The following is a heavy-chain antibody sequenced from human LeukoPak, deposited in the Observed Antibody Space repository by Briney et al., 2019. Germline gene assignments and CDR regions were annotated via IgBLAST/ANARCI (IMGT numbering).Heavy chain of an antibody. CDR1: GFTFSNYG. J-gene: IGHJ4*02. Sequence: GGSLRLSCAASGFTFSNYGMHWVRQAPGKGLEWVAFIRYDGSDKYYADSVKGRFTISRDNSKNTLYLQMNSLTGEDTAVYHCAKEKWHDSSGYYPDSWGQGTLVTVSS. D-gene: IGHD3-22*01. V-gene: IGHV3-30*02. CDR2: IRYDGSDK. CDR3: AKEKWHDSSGYYPDS.